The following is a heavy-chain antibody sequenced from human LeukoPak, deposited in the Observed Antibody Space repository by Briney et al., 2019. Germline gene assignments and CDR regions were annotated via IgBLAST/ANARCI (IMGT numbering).Heavy chain of an antibody. J-gene: IGHJ4*02. D-gene: IGHD1-1*01. CDR2: ISSSSSYI. CDR1: GFTFSNYN. Sequence: GGSLRLSCAASGFTFSNYNMNWVRQAPGKGLEWVSSISSSSSYITYADSVKGRFTISRDNAKNSLYLQMHSLRAEDTAVYYCARDSQVVGTDFDYWGQGTLVTVSS. CDR3: ARDSQVVGTDFDY. V-gene: IGHV3-21*01.